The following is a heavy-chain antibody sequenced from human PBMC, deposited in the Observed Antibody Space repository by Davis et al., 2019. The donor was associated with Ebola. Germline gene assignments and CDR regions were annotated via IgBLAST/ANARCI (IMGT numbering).Heavy chain of an antibody. D-gene: IGHD6-13*01. CDR2: IYYSGST. V-gene: IGHV4-61*08. J-gene: IGHJ4*02. CDR3: ARGSAAGVYFDY. CDR1: GGSISSGGYS. Sequence: SQTLSLTCAVSGGSISSGGYSWSWTRQPPGKGLEWIGYIYYSGSTNYNPSLKSRVTISVDTSKNQFSLKLSSVTAADTAVYYCARGSAAGVYFDYWGQGTLVTVSS.